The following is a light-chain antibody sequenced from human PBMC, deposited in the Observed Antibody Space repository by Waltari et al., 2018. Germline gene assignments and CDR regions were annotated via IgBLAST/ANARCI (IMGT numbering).Light chain of an antibody. J-gene: IGLJ3*02. CDR3: CSYAGSYTWV. Sequence: SALTQPRSVSGSPGQSVTISCTGTTNDLGSYNYVSWYQQHPGKAPKLIILDVTKRPAGVPDLLSGSKSGNTASLTISGLRDEDEAEYYCCSYAGSYTWVFGGGTKLTVV. CDR1: TNDLGSYNY. CDR2: DVT. V-gene: IGLV2-11*01.